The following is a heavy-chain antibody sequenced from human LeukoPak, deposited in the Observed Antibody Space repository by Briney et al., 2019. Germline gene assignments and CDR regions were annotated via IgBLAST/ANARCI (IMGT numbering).Heavy chain of an antibody. D-gene: IGHD2-2*01. CDR1: GFTLSSYW. CDR3: ARDPFSVPAEDYYYGMDV. V-gene: IGHV3-74*01. CDR2: MNRDGSSK. Sequence: PGGSLRLSCAASGFTLSSYWMHWVRQVPGKGLVWVSRMNRDGSSKRYADSVKGRFTISRDNAKNSLYLQMNSLRAEDTAVYYRARDPFSVPAEDYYYGMDVWGQGTTVTVSS. J-gene: IGHJ6*02.